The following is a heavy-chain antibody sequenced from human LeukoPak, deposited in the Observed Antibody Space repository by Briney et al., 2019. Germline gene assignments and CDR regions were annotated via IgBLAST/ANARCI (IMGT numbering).Heavy chain of an antibody. Sequence: GGSLRLSCAASGFTVSSNYMTWVRQAPGKGLEWVANIKRDGSEKYYVDSVRGRFTISRDNAKNTLYLQVSSLRAEDTAVYYCARDGGDCDSTSCYDRLDYWGQGTLVTVSS. V-gene: IGHV3-7*04. CDR1: GFTVSSNY. CDR3: ARDGGDCDSTSCYDRLDY. D-gene: IGHD2-2*01. J-gene: IGHJ4*02. CDR2: IKRDGSEK.